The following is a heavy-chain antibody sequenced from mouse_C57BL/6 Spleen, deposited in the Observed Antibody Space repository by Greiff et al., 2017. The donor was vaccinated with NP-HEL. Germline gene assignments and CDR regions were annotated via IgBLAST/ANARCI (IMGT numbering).Heavy chain of an antibody. Sequence: QVQLQQPGAELVKPGASVKLSCKASGYTFTSYWMHWVKQRPGQGLEWIGMIHPNSGSTNYNEKFKSKTTLTVDKSSSTAYMQLSSLTSEDSAVYYYASPIYYDYDGPHYFDYWGQGTTLTVSS. CDR1: GYTFTSYW. V-gene: IGHV1-64*01. CDR2: IHPNSGST. CDR3: ASPIYYDYDGPHYFDY. D-gene: IGHD2-4*01. J-gene: IGHJ2*01.